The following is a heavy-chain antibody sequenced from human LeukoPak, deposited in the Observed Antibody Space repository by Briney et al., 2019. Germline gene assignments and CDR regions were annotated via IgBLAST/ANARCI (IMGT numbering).Heavy chain of an antibody. V-gene: IGHV3-9*01. Sequence: GRSLRLSCAASGFTFDDYAMHWVRQAPGKGLEWVSGISWNSGNIGYADSVKGRFTISRDNAKNSLYLQMNSLRAEDTALYYCAKAVGATSLFDYWGQGTLVTVSS. CDR3: AKAVGATSLFDY. D-gene: IGHD1-26*01. CDR1: GFTFDDYA. CDR2: ISWNSGNI. J-gene: IGHJ4*02.